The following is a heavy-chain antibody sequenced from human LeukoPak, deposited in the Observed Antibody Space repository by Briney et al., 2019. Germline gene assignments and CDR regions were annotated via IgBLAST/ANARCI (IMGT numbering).Heavy chain of an antibody. CDR2: LRPDTGAT. D-gene: IGHD4-11*01. J-gene: IGHJ6*03. V-gene: IGHV1-2*02. CDR3: ASGSDYMGYYYMDV. CDR1: GYTFSAFY. Sequence: ASVKVSCKTSGYTFSAFYIHWVRQVPGQGPEWMGWLRPDTGATNFAQNFLGRVTMTGDTSISTAYMELSRLRSDDTAVYYCASGSDYMGYYYMDVWGKGTTVTVSS.